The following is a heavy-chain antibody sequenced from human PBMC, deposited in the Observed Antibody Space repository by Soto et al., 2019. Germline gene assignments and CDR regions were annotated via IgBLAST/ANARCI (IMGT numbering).Heavy chain of an antibody. CDR3: ARSSTSGSYQFNWFDP. V-gene: IGHV5-51*01. Sequence: GESLKISCKGSGYSFTSYWIGWARQMPGKGLEWMGIIYPGDSDTRYSPSFQGQVTISADKSISTAYLQWSSLKASDTAMYYCARSSTSGSYQFNWFDPWGQGTLVTVSS. CDR1: GYSFTSYW. CDR2: IYPGDSDT. J-gene: IGHJ5*02. D-gene: IGHD1-26*01.